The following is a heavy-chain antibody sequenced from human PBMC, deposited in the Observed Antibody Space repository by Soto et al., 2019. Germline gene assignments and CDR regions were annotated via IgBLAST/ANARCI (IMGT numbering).Heavy chain of an antibody. J-gene: IGHJ4*02. D-gene: IGHD6-19*01. CDR3: ARNGYSNGWYHFDY. V-gene: IGHV4-4*01. CDR1: GGSISSSNW. CDR2: IHHSGST. Sequence: QVQLQESGPGLVKPSGTLSLTCALSGGSISSSNWWSWVRQPPGKGLEWIGEIHHSGSTNYKSSLKSRVTISVDKSKNQFSLKLTSVTAADTAVYCCARNGYSNGWYHFDYWGQGILVTVSS.